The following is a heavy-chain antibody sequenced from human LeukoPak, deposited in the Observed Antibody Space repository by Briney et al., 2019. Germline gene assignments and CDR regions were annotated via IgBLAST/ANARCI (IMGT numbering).Heavy chain of an antibody. D-gene: IGHD3-3*01. V-gene: IGHV4-4*07. CDR3: ARDATHVGYDFWKGNWFDP. CDR1: GGSISSYY. Sequence: SETLSLTCTVSGGSISSYYWSWIRQPAGKGLEWIGRIYTSGSTNYNPSLKSRVTMSVDTSKNQFSLKLSSVTAADTAVYYCARDATHVGYDFWKGNWFDPWGQGTLVTVSS. CDR2: IYTSGST. J-gene: IGHJ5*02.